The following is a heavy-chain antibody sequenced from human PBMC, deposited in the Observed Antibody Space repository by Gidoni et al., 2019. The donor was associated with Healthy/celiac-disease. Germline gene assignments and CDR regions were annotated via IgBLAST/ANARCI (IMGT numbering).Heavy chain of an antibody. CDR2: YGTA. CDR3: ATSGWLRSSEFDY. D-gene: IGHD5-12*01. J-gene: IGHJ4*02. Sequence: YGTANYAQKFQGRVTITADKSTSTAYMELSSLRSEDTAVYYCATSGWLRSSEFDYWGQGTLVTVSS. V-gene: IGHV1-69*06.